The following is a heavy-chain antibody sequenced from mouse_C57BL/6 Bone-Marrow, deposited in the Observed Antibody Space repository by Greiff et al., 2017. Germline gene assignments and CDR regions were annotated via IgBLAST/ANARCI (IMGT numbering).Heavy chain of an antibody. J-gene: IGHJ3*01. CDR2: IYPGSGDT. CDR3: ARSRGYPTWFAY. CDR1: GYAFSSYW. V-gene: IGHV1-80*01. Sequence: QVQLQQSGAELVKPGASVKMSCKASGYAFSSYWMNWVKQRPGQGLEWIGRIYPGSGDTNYNGKFKGKATLTADKSSSTAYMQLSSLTSEDSAVYFCARSRGYPTWFAYWGQGTLVTVSA. D-gene: IGHD2-14*01.